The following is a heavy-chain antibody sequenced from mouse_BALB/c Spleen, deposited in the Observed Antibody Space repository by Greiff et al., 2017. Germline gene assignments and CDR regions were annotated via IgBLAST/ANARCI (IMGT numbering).Heavy chain of an antibody. D-gene: IGHD3-2*01. J-gene: IGHJ3*01. CDR3: AGDSSGYTAY. Sequence: EVQLQESGPGLVKPSQSLSLTCTVTGYSITSDYAWNWIRQFPGNKLEWMGYISYSGSTSYNPSLKSRISITRDTSKNQFFLQLNSVTTEDTATYYCAGDSSGYTAYWGQGTLVTVSA. V-gene: IGHV3-2*02. CDR1: GYSITSDYA. CDR2: ISYSGST.